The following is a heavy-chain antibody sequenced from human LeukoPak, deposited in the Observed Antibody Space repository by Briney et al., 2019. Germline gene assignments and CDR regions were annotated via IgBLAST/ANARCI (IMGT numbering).Heavy chain of an antibody. J-gene: IGHJ6*02. CDR2: IYYSGST. V-gene: IGHV4-59*11. CDR3: ARHAQTYYYGMDV. CDR1: SGSISSHY. D-gene: IGHD2-2*01. Sequence: SETLSLTCTVSSGSISSHYWSWIRQPPGKGLEWIGYIYYSGSTDYNPSLKSRVTISVDTSKNQFSLKLSSVTAADTAVYYCARHAQTYYYGMDVWGQGTTVTVSS.